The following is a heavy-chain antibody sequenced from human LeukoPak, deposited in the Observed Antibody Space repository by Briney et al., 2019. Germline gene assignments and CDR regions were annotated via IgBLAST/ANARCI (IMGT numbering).Heavy chain of an antibody. CDR2: IYHSGST. Sequence: SETLSLTCTVSGYSISSGYYWGWIRKPPGKGLEWIGSIYHSGSTYYNPSLKSRVTISVDTSKNQFSLKLSSVTAADTAVYYCARSHDVFWSGQARADEASGFDPWGQGTLVNVSS. D-gene: IGHD3-3*01. V-gene: IGHV4-38-2*02. CDR3: ARSHDVFWSGQARADEASGFDP. J-gene: IGHJ5*02. CDR1: GYSISSGYY.